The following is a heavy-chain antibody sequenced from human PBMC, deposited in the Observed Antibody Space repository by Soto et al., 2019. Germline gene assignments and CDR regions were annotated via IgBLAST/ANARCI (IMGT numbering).Heavy chain of an antibody. D-gene: IGHD2-15*01. CDR1: GGSISPNY. V-gene: IGHV4-59*08. J-gene: IGHJ4*02. CDR2: IYHSGST. Sequence: QVQLQESGPGLVKPSETLSLTCSVSGGSISPNYWSWIRQPPGKGLEWIGYIYHSGSTNYNPSLRSRXXIXIXXSKNRFSLKLSSVTAADTAVYYCARYLGVSGGNDYWGQGTLVTVSS. CDR3: ARYLGVSGGNDY.